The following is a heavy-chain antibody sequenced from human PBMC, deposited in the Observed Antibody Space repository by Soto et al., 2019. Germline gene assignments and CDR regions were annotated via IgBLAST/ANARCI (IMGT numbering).Heavy chain of an antibody. J-gene: IGHJ6*02. V-gene: IGHV4-30-4*01. Sequence: PSETLSLTCTVSGGSISSAEDSWSWFRQPPGKGLEWIGHRSYSGSAYYNPSLETLLTISGDTSKHQFSLRLSSVTAADTAVYYCASAASGHITIFGVALGGAMDVWGQGTMVTVSS. CDR2: RSYSGSA. CDR1: GGSISSAEDS. D-gene: IGHD3-3*01. CDR3: ASAASGHITIFGVALGGAMDV.